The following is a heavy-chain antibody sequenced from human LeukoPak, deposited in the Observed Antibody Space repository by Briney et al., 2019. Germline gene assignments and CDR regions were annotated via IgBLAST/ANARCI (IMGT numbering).Heavy chain of an antibody. D-gene: IGHD6-19*01. CDR2: IYHSGST. V-gene: IGHV4-38-2*01. Sequence: SETLSLTCAVSGYSISSGYYWGWIRQPPGKGLEWIGSIYHSGSTYYNPSLKSRVTISVDTSKNQFSLKLSSVTAADTAVYYCATHSSGPYYFGYWGQGTLVTVSS. CDR3: ATHSSGPYYFGY. CDR1: GYSISSGYY. J-gene: IGHJ4*02.